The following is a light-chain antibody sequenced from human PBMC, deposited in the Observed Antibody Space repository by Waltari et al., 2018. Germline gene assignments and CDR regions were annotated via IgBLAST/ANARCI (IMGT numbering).Light chain of an antibody. J-gene: IGKJ2*01. V-gene: IGKV3-11*01. Sequence: EIVLTQSPATLSLSPGEGATLSCRASQSVSSSLAWIQQRPGQAPGLLIYDASSRATGLPGRFSGGGSGTDCTLPISSLEPEDFAVYYCQQRAFWPPTFGRGTKLEMK. CDR1: QSVSSS. CDR3: QQRAFWPPT. CDR2: DAS.